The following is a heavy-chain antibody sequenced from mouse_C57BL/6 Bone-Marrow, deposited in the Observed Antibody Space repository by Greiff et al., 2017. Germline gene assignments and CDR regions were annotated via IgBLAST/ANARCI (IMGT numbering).Heavy chain of an antibody. CDR1: GYTFTSYG. V-gene: IGHV1-81*01. D-gene: IGHD2-1*01. CDR3: ARSNYGNVAWFAY. J-gene: IGHJ3*01. Sequence: QVQLQQSGAELARPGASVKLSCKASGYTFTSYGISWVKQRTGQGLEWIGEIYPRSGNTYYNEKFKGKATLTADKSSSTAYMELRSLTSEDSAVYFWARSNYGNVAWFAYWGQGTLVTVSA. CDR2: IYPRSGNT.